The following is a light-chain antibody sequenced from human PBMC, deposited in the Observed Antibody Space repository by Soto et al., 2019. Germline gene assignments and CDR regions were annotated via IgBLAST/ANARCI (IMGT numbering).Light chain of an antibody. CDR3: QHRYNWTLT. V-gene: IGKV3-11*01. J-gene: IGKJ4*01. Sequence: ETVLTQSPATLSLSAGEKATLSCRASQDINTYLGWYQQKPGQPPRLLIYDASNRASGIPARFSGSGSGTDFTITINSLEKEDFAMYYCQHRYNWTLTFGAGTKVDIK. CDR1: QDINTY. CDR2: DAS.